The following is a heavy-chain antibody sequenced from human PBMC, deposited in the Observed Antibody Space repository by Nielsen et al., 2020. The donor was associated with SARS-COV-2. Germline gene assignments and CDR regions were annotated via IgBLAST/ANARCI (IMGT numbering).Heavy chain of an antibody. CDR1: GFTFSSYW. CDR3: ARNHVFGGNAFVDS. V-gene: IGHV3-74*01. D-gene: IGHD4-23*01. CDR2: IKKNGESI. Sequence: GESLKISCAASGFTFSSYWMHWVRQAPGKGLEWVSGIKKNGESIRYADSVKGRFTISRDNAKNSLYLQMNSLRAEDTAVYYCARNHVFGGNAFVDSWGQGTLVTVSS. J-gene: IGHJ4*02.